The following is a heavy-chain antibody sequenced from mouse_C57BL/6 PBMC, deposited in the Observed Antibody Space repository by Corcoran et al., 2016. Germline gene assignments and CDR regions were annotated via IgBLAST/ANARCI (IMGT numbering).Heavy chain of an antibody. V-gene: IGHV1-26*01. CDR1: GYTFTDYY. J-gene: IGHJ3*01. CDR3: ARVFDYDGFAY. Sequence: EVQLQQSGPELVKPGASVKISCKASGYTFTDYYMNWVKQSHGKSLEWIGDINPNNGGTSYNQKFKGKATLTVDKSSSTAYMELRSPTSEDSAVYYCARVFDYDGFAYWGQGTLVTVSA. CDR2: INPNNGGT. D-gene: IGHD2-4*01.